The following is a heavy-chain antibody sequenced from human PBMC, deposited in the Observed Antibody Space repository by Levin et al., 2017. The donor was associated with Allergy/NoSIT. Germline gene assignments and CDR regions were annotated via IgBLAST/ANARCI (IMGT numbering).Heavy chain of an antibody. J-gene: IGHJ6*02. CDR3: AKVRRRGIMFFYYYGVDV. D-gene: IGHD3-10*01. CDR2: ISFDGSNK. V-gene: IGHV3-30*18. Sequence: GESLKISCVASGFTFSDYGMHWVRQAPGKGLEWVAVISFDGSNKYYEDSVKGRFTISRDDSKNTLYLQMYSLRAEDTALYYCAKVRRRGIMFFYYYGVDVWGQGTTVTVSS. CDR1: GFTFSDYG.